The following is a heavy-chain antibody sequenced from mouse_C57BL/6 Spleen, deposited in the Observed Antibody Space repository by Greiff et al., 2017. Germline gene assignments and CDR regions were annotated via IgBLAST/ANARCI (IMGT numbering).Heavy chain of an antibody. J-gene: IGHJ1*03. D-gene: IGHD1-1*01. V-gene: IGHV1-80*01. CDR3: ARGYGSSYDWYFGV. CDR1: GYAFSSYW. Sequence: QVQLKESGAELVKPGASVKISCKASGYAFSSYWMNWVKQRPGKGLEWIGQIYPGDGDTNYNGKFKGKATLTADKSSSTAYMQLSSLTSEDSAVYFCARGYGSSYDWYFGVWGTGTTVTVSS. CDR2: IYPGDGDT.